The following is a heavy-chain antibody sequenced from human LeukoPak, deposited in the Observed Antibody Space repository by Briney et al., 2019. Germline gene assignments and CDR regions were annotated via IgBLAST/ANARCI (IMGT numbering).Heavy chain of an antibody. CDR1: GFTFSNYA. D-gene: IGHD3-16*02. CDR3: TKISSRSVPRSYSDF. V-gene: IGHV3-23*01. Sequence: GGSLRLSCAASGFTFSNYAMSWVRQARGKGLEWVSGISNSGSGTYYANTVKGRFTISRDNSMSTLLLQMNSLRVEDTAVYYCTKISSRSVPRSYSDFWGQGNLVTVSS. CDR2: ISNSGSGT. J-gene: IGHJ4*01.